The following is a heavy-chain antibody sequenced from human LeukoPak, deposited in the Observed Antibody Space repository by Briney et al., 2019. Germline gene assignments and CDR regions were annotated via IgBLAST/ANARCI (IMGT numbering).Heavy chain of an antibody. CDR3: AKDAGYGSNWPPRAWFAP. V-gene: IGHV4-59*02. D-gene: IGHD1-26*01. J-gene: IGHJ5*02. Sequence: PSETLSLTCAVSGASVTGSYWSWIRQSADKGLEWIGYVYYSGVTNVNPSLKSRVSMSVDVHKNQFLLRLTSLSAADSAIYYCAKDAGYGSNWPPRAWFAPWGQGTLVVVSS. CDR1: GASVTGSY. CDR2: VYYSGVT.